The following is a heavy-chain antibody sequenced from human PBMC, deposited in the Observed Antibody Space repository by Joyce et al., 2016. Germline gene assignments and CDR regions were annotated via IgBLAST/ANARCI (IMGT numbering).Heavy chain of an antibody. CDR2: TSGSGVTT. CDR1: GFTFSTYA. V-gene: IGHV3-23*01. Sequence: EVQLLESGGGLVQPGGSLRLSCAASGFTFSTYAMSWVRQAPGRGLQGVSTTSGSGVTTYYADSVRGRFTISRDNSKNTLYLQMNSLRAEDTAVYYCAKVHQQWLVLRPIDYWGQGTLVTVSS. J-gene: IGHJ4*02. D-gene: IGHD6-19*01. CDR3: AKVHQQWLVLRPIDY.